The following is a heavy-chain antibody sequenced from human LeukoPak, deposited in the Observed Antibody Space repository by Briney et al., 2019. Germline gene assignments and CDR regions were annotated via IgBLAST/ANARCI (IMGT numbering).Heavy chain of an antibody. D-gene: IGHD2-15*01. CDR1: GGSISSGGYY. CDR3: ARGPPRVVAATAEAYYFDY. V-gene: IGHV4-31*03. Sequence: SQTLSLTCTVSGGSISSGGYYWSWIRQHPGKGLEWIGYIYYSGSTYYNPSLKSRVTISVDTSKNQSSLKLSSVTAADTAVYYCARGPPRVVAATAEAYYFDYWGQGTLVTVSS. CDR2: IYYSGST. J-gene: IGHJ4*02.